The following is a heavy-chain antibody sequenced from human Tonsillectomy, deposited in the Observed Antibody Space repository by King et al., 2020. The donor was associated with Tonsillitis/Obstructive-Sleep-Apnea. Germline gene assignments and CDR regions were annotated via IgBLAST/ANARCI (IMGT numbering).Heavy chain of an antibody. J-gene: IGHJ6*02. CDR3: VRWFRDYAGSAYWMDV. Sequence: QLVQSGAEVKKPGSSVKVSCKASGDTFTNYAIIWVRQAPGQGLEWMGGIIPIFGTTNFAQKFQDRVTISADKFTRTAYMELSSLRSEDTAVYYCVRWFRDYAGSAYWMDVWGQGTTVTVSS. CDR2: IIPIFGTT. CDR1: GDTFTNYA. D-gene: IGHD3-22*01. V-gene: IGHV1-69*06.